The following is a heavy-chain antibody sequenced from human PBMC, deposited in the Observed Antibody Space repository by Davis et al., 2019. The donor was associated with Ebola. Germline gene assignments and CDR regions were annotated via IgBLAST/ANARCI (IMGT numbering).Heavy chain of an antibody. CDR2: ISSSSSTI. V-gene: IGHV3-48*02. J-gene: IGHJ3*02. Sequence: GESLKISCAASGFTFSSYSMNWVRQAPGKGLEWVSYISSSSSTIYYADSVKGRFTISRDNAKNSLYLQMNSLRDEDTAVYYCARVKGGWYVLDAFDIWGQGTMVTVSS. CDR1: GFTFSSYS. CDR3: ARVKGGWYVLDAFDI. D-gene: IGHD6-19*01.